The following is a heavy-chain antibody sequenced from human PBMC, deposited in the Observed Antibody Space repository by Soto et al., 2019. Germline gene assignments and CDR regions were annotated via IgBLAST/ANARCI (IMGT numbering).Heavy chain of an antibody. D-gene: IGHD2-2*01. CDR1: GFSLSTGGVG. V-gene: IGHV2-5*02. Sequence: QITLKESGPTLVKPTETLTLTCTFSGFSLSTGGVGVGWIRQPPGKALEWLALIYWDDEKRYSPSLKSRLTVTKDTSKNQVVLTMTNLDPVDTATYYCAHKILVPGAIVFDYWGQGTLVTVSS. CDR2: IYWDDEK. J-gene: IGHJ4*02. CDR3: AHKILVPGAIVFDY.